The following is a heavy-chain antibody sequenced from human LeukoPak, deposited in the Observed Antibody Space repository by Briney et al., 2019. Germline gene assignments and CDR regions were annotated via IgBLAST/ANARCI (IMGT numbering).Heavy chain of an antibody. CDR3: TTDGFVLLWFGELFY. V-gene: IGHV1-24*01. J-gene: IGHJ4*02. CDR1: GYTLTELS. Sequence: GASVKASCKVSGYTLTELSMHWVRQAPGKGLEWMGGFDPEDGETIYAQKFQGRVTMTEDTSTDTAYMELSSLRSEDTAVYYCTTDGFVLLWFGELFYWGQGTLVTVSS. D-gene: IGHD3-10*01. CDR2: FDPEDGET.